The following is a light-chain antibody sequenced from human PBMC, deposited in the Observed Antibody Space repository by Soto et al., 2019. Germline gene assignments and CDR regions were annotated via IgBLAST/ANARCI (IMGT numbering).Light chain of an antibody. J-gene: IGKJ4*01. CDR2: SAS. CDR3: QQSFNTLT. Sequence: DLQMTQSPSSLSASVGDRVTITCRASHSISTYLSWYQHRPGKAPKLLIYSASTLQSGVPPRFSGSGSGTDFTLTISSLQPEDFATYYCQQSFNTLTFGGGTKVEI. CDR1: HSISTY. V-gene: IGKV1-39*01.